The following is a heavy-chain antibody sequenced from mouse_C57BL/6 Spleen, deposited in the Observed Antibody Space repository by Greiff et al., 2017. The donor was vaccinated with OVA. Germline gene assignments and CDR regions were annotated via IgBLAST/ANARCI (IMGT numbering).Heavy chain of an antibody. D-gene: IGHD4-1*01. V-gene: IGHV1-4*01. Sequence: VQLKQSGAELARPGASVKMSCKASGYTFTSYTMHWVKQRPGQGLEWIGYINPSSGYTKYNQKFKDKATLTADKSSSTAYMQLSSLTSEDSAVYYCARTGTYYFDYWGQGTTLTVSS. J-gene: IGHJ2*01. CDR2: INPSSGYT. CDR1: GYTFTSYT. CDR3: ARTGTYYFDY.